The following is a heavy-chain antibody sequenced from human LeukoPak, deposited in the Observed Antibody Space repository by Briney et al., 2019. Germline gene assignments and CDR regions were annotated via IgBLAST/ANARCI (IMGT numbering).Heavy chain of an antibody. D-gene: IGHD5-18*01. CDR1: GGSFSGYY. CDR2: INHSGST. J-gene: IGHJ4*02. V-gene: IGHV4-34*01. CDR3: ARAHVGYSYGQYYFDY. Sequence: SETLSLTCAVYGGSFSGYYWSWIRQPPGKGLEWIGEINHSGSTNYNPSLKSRVTISVDTSKNQFSLKLSSVTAADTAVYYCARAHVGYSYGQYYFDYWGQGTLVTVSS.